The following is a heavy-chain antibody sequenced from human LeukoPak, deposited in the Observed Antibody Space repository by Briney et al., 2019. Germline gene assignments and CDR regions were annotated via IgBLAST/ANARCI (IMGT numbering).Heavy chain of an antibody. D-gene: IGHD2-21*01. CDR1: GGSISGYY. V-gene: IGHV4-59*01. CDR3: ARVGGYCGGDCYAFDI. J-gene: IGHJ3*02. CDR2: IYYSGST. Sequence: SETLSLTCTVSGGSISGYYRSWIRQPPGKGLEWIGYIYYSGSTKYNPSLKSRLTISVDTPKNQFSLRLSSVTAADTAVYYCARVGGYCGGDCYAFDIWGQGTMVTVSS.